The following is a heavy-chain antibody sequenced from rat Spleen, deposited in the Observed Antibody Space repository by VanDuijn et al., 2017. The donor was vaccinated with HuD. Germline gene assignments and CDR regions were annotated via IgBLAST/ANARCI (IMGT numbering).Heavy chain of an antibody. Sequence: EVQLVESGGGLVQPGRSLKLSCAASGFTFSDYYMAWIRQAPGKGLEWVASITNTGGSTYYRDSVKGRFTISRDNAKTTLYLQMDSLRSEDTATYYCARRGITTFFDYWGQGVMVTVSS. CDR3: ARRGITTFFDY. CDR1: GFTFSDYY. V-gene: IGHV5-25*01. D-gene: IGHD1-10*01. CDR2: ITNTGGST. J-gene: IGHJ2*01.